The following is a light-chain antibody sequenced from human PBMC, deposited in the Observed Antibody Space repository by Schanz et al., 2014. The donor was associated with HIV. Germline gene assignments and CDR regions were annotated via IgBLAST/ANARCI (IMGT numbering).Light chain of an antibody. CDR2: KAS. CDR3: QQHSRDSWT. J-gene: IGKJ1*01. CDR1: QSISSW. Sequence: DIQMAQSPSALSASVGDRVTITCRASQSISSWLAWYQQRPGKAPNLLIYKASSLEVGVPSRFSGSGSGTEFTLTISSLQPDDFATYYCQQHSRDSWTFGQGTKVEIK. V-gene: IGKV1-5*03.